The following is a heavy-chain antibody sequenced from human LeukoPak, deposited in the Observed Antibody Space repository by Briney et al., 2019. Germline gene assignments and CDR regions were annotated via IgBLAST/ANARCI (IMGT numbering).Heavy chain of an antibody. J-gene: IGHJ3*01. CDR3: ARALEVATVSNSGGFDV. D-gene: IGHD5-24*01. Sequence: GESLKISCKSSGYSFTTYWIGWVRQMPGKGLEWMGVIYPGDSDTRYSPSFQGQVTISADKSINTAYLQWSSLKASDTAMYYCARALEVATVSNSGGFDVWGQGTMVIVSS. CDR2: IYPGDSDT. CDR1: GYSFTTYW. V-gene: IGHV5-51*01.